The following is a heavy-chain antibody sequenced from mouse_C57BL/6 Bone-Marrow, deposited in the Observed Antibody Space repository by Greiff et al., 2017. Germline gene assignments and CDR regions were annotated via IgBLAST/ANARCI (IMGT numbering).Heavy chain of an antibody. D-gene: IGHD1-1*01. CDR2: ISYDGSN. Sequence: QSGPGLVKPSQSLSLTCSVTGYSITSGYYWNWIRQFPGNKLEWMGYISYDGSNNYNPSLKNRLSITRDTSKNQFFLKLNSVTTEDTATYYCANDYYGSFYWYFDVWGTGTTVTVSS. V-gene: IGHV3-6*01. CDR1: GYSITSGYY. J-gene: IGHJ1*03. CDR3: ANDYYGSFYWYFDV.